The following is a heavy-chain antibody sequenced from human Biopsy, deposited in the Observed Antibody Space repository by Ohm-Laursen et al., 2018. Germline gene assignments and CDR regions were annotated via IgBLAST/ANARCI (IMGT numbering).Heavy chain of an antibody. Sequence: SETLSLTWTVSGGSISSSTTYYWAWLRQPPGKGLEWIGSIYNTETTFYNPSLKSRVTIPVDTSTNQFSLKVSSVTAADTALYFCARHPTGFWFDPWGHGTLVTVSS. V-gene: IGHV4-39*01. CDR2: IYNTETT. CDR1: GGSISSSTTYY. CDR3: ARHPTGFWFDP. J-gene: IGHJ5*02.